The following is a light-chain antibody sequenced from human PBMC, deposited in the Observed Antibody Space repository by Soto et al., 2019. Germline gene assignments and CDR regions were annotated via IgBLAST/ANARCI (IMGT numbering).Light chain of an antibody. CDR3: QQLNSYPLT. J-gene: IGKJ4*01. V-gene: IGKV1-9*01. CDR1: QGISSY. CDR2: AAS. Sequence: DIQLTQSPSFLSASVGDRVTITCRASQGISSYLAWYQQQPGKAPTLLLYAASTLQSGVPSRFSGSGSGTEFTLTISSLQPEDFATYYCQQLNSYPLTFGGGTKVEIK.